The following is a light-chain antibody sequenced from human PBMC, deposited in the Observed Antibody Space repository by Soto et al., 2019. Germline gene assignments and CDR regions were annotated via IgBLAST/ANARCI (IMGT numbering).Light chain of an antibody. CDR2: DVS. CDR1: SRAVGGYNY. V-gene: IGLV2-14*01. CDR3: ISYTTSSLYV. J-gene: IGLJ1*01. Sequence: QSVLTQPASVSGSPGQSITLSCTGTSRAVGGYNYASWYQKHPGRAPQLLVHDVSTRPSGVSYRFSGSKSGNTAFLTISGLQAEDEADHYCISYTTSSLYVFGTGTKVTVL.